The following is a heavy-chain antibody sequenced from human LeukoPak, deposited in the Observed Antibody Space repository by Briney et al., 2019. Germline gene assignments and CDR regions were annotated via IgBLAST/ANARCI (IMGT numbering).Heavy chain of an antibody. D-gene: IGHD3-22*01. J-gene: IGHJ4*02. V-gene: IGHV3-9*01. CDR2: ISWNSGSI. CDR3: AKSYYYDSSGYYYDY. Sequence: GGSLRLSCAASGFTFSNYAMSWVRQAPGKGLEWVSGISWNSGSIGYADSVKGRFTISRDNAKNSLYLQMNSLRAEDTALYYCAKSYYYDSSGYYYDYWGQGTLVTVSS. CDR1: GFTFSNYA.